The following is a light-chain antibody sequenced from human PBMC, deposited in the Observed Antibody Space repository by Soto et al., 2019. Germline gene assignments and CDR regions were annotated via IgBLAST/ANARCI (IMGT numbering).Light chain of an antibody. CDR3: QQYGSSPMT. CDR1: QSVSSSY. V-gene: IGKV3-20*01. J-gene: IGKJ1*01. Sequence: EIVLTQSPGTLSLSPGERATLSCRASQSVSSSYLAWYQQKPGQAPRLLIYGASSRATGIPDRVSGSGSGTDFTLKISRLETEDFAVYYCQQYGSSPMTFGQGTKVEIK. CDR2: GAS.